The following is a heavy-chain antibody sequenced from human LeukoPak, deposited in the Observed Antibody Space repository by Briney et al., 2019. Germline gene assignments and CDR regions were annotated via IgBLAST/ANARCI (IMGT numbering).Heavy chain of an antibody. CDR1: GGSFSGYY. CDR3: ARGYCSSTSCYFSYYYYYYGMDV. V-gene: IGHV4-34*01. CDR2: INHSGST. D-gene: IGHD2-2*01. J-gene: IGHJ6*02. Sequence: PSETLSLTCAVYGGSFSGYYWSWIRQPPGKGLEWIGEINHSGSTNYNPSLKSRVTISVDTSKNQFSLKLSSVTAADTAVCYCARGYCSSTSCYFSYYYYYYGMDVWGQGTTVTVSS.